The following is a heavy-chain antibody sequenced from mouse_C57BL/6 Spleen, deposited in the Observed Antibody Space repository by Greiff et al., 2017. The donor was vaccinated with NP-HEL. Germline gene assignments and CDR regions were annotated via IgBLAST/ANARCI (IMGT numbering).Heavy chain of an antibody. CDR1: GYAFSSSW. V-gene: IGHV1-82*01. CDR3: AREVTTDYWYFDV. CDR2: IYPGDGDT. D-gene: IGHD1-1*01. J-gene: IGHJ1*03. Sequence: QVQLQQSGPELVKPGASVKISCKASGYAFSSSWMNWVKQRPGKGLEWIGRIYPGDGDTNYNGKFKGKATLTADKSSSTAYMQLSSLTSEDSAVYFCAREVTTDYWYFDVWGTGTTVTVSS.